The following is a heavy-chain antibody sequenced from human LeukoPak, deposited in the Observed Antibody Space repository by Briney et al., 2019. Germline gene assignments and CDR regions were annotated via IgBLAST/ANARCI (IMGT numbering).Heavy chain of an antibody. CDR1: GFTFSTYA. J-gene: IGHJ4*02. CDR3: ARDAVGYCSGGSCYGFSN. V-gene: IGHV3-30*04. Sequence: GGSLRLSCAASGFTFSTYAIHWVRQAPGKGLEWVAFISNNGRNKDYADSVKGRFTISRDNSKDTLYLQMNSLRAEDTAVYYCARDAVGYCSGGSCYGFSNWGQGTLVTVSS. D-gene: IGHD2-15*01. CDR2: ISNNGRNK.